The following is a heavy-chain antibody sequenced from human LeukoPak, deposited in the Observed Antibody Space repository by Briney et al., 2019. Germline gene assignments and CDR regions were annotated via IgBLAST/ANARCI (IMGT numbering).Heavy chain of an antibody. CDR1: GFTFSSYA. Sequence: GRSLRLSCAASGFTFSSYAMHWVRQAPGKGLEWVAVISYDGSNKYYADSVKGRSTISRDNSKNTLYLQMNSLRAEDTAVYYCARVQDPIYYYYGMDVWGQGTTVTVSS. V-gene: IGHV3-30-3*01. D-gene: IGHD2-15*01. J-gene: IGHJ6*02. CDR2: ISYDGSNK. CDR3: ARVQDPIYYYYGMDV.